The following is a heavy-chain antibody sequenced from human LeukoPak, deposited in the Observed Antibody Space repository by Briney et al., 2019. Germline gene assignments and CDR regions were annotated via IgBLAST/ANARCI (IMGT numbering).Heavy chain of an antibody. CDR3: AKAVFAVIHYFDY. J-gene: IGHJ4*02. CDR1: GFTFSDYY. V-gene: IGHV3-23*01. D-gene: IGHD3-22*01. CDR2: ISGSGGST. Sequence: QPGGSLRLSCAASGFTFSDYYMSWVRQAPGKGLEWVSAISGSGGSTYYADSVKGRFTISRDNSKNTLYLQMNSLRAEDTAVYYCAKAVFAVIHYFDYWGQGTLVTVSS.